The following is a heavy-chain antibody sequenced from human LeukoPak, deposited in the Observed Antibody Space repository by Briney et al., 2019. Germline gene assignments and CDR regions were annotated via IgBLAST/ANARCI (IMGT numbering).Heavy chain of an antibody. V-gene: IGHV4-34*01. J-gene: IGHJ3*01. CDR2: INHSGST. Sequence: SETLSLTCAVYGGSFRGYYWSWIRQPPGKGLEWIGEINHSGSTNYNPSLKCRVTISVDPSKNQFSLELNSVTAADTAVYYCAKVYSSSSRDAFDVWGQGTMVTVSS. CDR1: GGSFRGYY. CDR3: AKVYSSSSRDAFDV. D-gene: IGHD6-6*01.